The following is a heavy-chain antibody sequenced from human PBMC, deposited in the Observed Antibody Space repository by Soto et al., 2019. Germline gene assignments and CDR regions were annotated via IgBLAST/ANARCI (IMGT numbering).Heavy chain of an antibody. D-gene: IGHD3-22*01. J-gene: IGHJ4*02. CDR3: ARANYYDSSGYYYVEDSFDY. CDR1: GYTFTSYA. V-gene: IGHV1-3*01. Sequence: GASVKVSCKASGYTFTSYAMHWVRQAPGQRLEWMGWINAGNGNTKYSQKFQGRVTITRDTSASTAYMELSSLRSEDTAVYYCARANYYDSSGYYYVEDSFDYWGQGTPVTVSS. CDR2: INAGNGNT.